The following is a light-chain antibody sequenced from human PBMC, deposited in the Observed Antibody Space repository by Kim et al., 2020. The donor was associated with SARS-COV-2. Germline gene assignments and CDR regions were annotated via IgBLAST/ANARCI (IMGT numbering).Light chain of an antibody. CDR2: EDN. CDR3: QSYDSSNVV. V-gene: IGLV6-57*01. Sequence: KTVTIVLTRSSGSIASNYVQWYQQRPGSSPTTVIYEDNQRPSGVPDRFSGSIDSSSNSASLTISGLKTEDEADYYCQSYDSSNVVFGGGTQLTVL. CDR1: SGSIASNY. J-gene: IGLJ2*01.